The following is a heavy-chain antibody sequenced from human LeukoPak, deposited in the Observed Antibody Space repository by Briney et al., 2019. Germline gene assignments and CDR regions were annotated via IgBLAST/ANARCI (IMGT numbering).Heavy chain of an antibody. CDR1: GFTFSSYW. J-gene: IGHJ4*02. CDR2: INSDGSST. V-gene: IGHV3-74*01. Sequence: GGSLKLSCAASGFTFSSYWMHWVRQAPGKGLVWVSRINSDGSSTSYADSVKGRFTISRDNAKNTLYLQMNSLRAEDTAVYYCARVDDYIWGSYRTDYWGQGTLVTVSS. CDR3: ARVDDYIWGSYRTDY. D-gene: IGHD3-16*02.